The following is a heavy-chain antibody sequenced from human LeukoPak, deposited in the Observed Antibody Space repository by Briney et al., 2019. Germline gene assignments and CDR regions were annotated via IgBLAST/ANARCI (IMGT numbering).Heavy chain of an antibody. CDR3: ARGSSYYGSSGHTGVDY. D-gene: IGHD3-22*01. J-gene: IGHJ4*02. CDR2: MNPNSGNT. Sequence: ASVKVSCKASGYTFTSYDINWVRQATGQGLEWMGWMNPNSGNTGYAQKFQGRVTMTRNTSISTAYMELSSLRSEDTAVYYCARGSSYYGSSGHTGVDYWGQGTLVTVSS. CDR1: GYTFTSYD. V-gene: IGHV1-8*01.